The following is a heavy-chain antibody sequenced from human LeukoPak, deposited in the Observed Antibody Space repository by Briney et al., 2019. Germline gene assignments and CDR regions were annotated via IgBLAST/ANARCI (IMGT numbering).Heavy chain of an antibody. V-gene: IGHV1-46*01. CDR2: INPSGSST. CDR1: GYTFTGSY. D-gene: IGHD1-7*01. J-gene: IGHJ4*02. Sequence: ASVKVSCKASGYTFTGSYMHWVRQAPGQGLEWMGVINPSGSSTIYAQKFKGRVTMTKDTSTSTVYMDLGSLRSEDTAVYYCATTKSSNWHLTASPLDFWGQGILVTVSS. CDR3: ATTKSSNWHLTASPLDF.